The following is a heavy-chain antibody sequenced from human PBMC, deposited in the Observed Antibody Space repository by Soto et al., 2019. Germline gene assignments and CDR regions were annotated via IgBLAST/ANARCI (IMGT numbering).Heavy chain of an antibody. CDR1: GFSLSTSGVG. V-gene: IGHV2-5*01. CDR3: AHPRIAAHWPWVDY. D-gene: IGHD6-6*01. Sequence: QITLKESGPTLVKPTQTLTLTCTFSGFSLSTSGVGVGWIRQPPGKALEWLALIYWNDDKRYSPSLKSRLTITKDTSKNQVVLTKTNMDPVDTATYYCAHPRIAAHWPWVDYGGQGNLVTVSS. J-gene: IGHJ4*02. CDR2: IYWNDDK.